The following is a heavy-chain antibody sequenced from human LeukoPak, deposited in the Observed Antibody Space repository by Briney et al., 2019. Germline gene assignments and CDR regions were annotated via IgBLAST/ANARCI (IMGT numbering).Heavy chain of an antibody. CDR3: TRGGGQLDF. J-gene: IGHJ4*02. D-gene: IGHD1-1*01. CDR2: MNQDGSSI. V-gene: IGHV3-7*01. Sequence: PGGSLRLSCAAFGFTFSNSWMSWVRQAPGKGLEWVANMNQDGSSIYYVDSVKGRFTISRDNAKYSLYLHMNGLRAEDTAVYYCTRGGGQLDFWGQGTLVTVSS. CDR1: GFTFSNSW.